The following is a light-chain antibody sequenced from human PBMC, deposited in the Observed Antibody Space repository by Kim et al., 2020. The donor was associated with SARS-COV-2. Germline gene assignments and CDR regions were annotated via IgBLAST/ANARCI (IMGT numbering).Light chain of an antibody. CDR2: AAS. CDR3: QKYNSATLT. Sequence: DIQMTQSPPSLSASVGDRVTITCRASQGISNFLAWYQQKPGKMPNLLIYAASTLQSGVPSRFSGSGSETDFTLTTSRLQPEDVVTYYCQKYNSATLTFGGGTKVDIK. CDR1: QGISNF. V-gene: IGKV1-27*01. J-gene: IGKJ4*01.